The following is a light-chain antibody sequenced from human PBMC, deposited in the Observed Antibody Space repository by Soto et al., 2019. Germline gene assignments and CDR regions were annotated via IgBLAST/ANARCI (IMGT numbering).Light chain of an antibody. CDR2: GAS. J-gene: IGKJ1*01. CDR1: QSVSSN. CDR3: QQCGSSPTWT. Sequence: EIVMTQSPATLSVSPGERATLSCRASQSVSSNLAWYQQTPGQAPRLLIYGASTRATGIPARFSGSGSGTDFTLTISRLEPEDFAVYYCQQCGSSPTWTFGQGTKGDIK. V-gene: IGKV3-15*01.